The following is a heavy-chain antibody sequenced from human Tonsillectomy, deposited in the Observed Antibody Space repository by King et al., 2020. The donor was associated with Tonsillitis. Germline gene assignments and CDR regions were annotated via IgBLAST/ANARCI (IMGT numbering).Heavy chain of an antibody. V-gene: IGHV4-39*01. J-gene: IGHJ5*02. D-gene: IGHD2-15*01. CDR2: IDYTGST. Sequence: LQLQESGPGLVKPSETLSLTCTVSGDSISSSGYYWGWIRQPPGKGLEWIGRIDYTGSTYYNPSLKSRVTISVDTSQNQFSLKLSSVTAADTAVYYCATVGYTTSFRFDPWGQGTLVTVSS. CDR1: GDSISSSGYY. CDR3: ATVGYTTSFRFDP.